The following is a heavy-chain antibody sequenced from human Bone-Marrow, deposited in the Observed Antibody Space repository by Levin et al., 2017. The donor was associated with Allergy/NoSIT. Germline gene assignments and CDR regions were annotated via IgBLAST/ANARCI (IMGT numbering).Heavy chain of an antibody. Sequence: TLSLTCAVYGGSFSGYYWSWIRQPPGKGLEWIGEINHSGSTNYNPSLKSRVTISVDTSKNQFSLKLSSVTAADTAVYYCARLRIVVVPAAMPADYYYYMDVWGKGTTVTVSS. CDR3: ARLRIVVVPAAMPADYYYYMDV. J-gene: IGHJ6*03. D-gene: IGHD2-2*01. V-gene: IGHV4-34*01. CDR2: INHSGST. CDR1: GGSFSGYY.